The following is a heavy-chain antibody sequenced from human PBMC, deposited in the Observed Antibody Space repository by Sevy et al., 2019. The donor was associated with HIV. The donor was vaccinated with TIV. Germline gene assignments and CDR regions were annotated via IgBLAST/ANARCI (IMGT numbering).Heavy chain of an antibody. CDR3: VKGGSGYWRDYWDGYNWFDA. CDR2: ISKKGGDK. D-gene: IGHD3-22*01. Sequence: GGSLRLSCAASGFTFSNFGMHWVRQAPGKGLEWVAVISKKGGDKRYGASVKGRFTISRDNSKNVLNLQMSGLRPEDTAVYYCVKGGSGYWRDYWDGYNWFDAWGQGSLVTVSS. V-gene: IGHV3-30*18. CDR1: GFTFSNFG. J-gene: IGHJ5*02.